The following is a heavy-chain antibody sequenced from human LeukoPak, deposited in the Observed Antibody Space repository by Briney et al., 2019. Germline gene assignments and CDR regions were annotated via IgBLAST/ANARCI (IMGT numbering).Heavy chain of an antibody. J-gene: IGHJ3*02. CDR2: ISGYNGDT. CDR1: GYTFTSYA. V-gene: IGHV1-18*01. D-gene: IGHD3-22*01. CDR3: ARVSYYYDRSGYWVDAFDI. Sequence: GTSVKVSCKASGYTFTSYAITWVRRAPGQGLGWMGRISGYNGDTQYAQKIQARVTVTSDTSTSTAYMELRSLRSDDTAVYYCARVSYYYDRSGYWVDAFDIWGQGTMVAVSP.